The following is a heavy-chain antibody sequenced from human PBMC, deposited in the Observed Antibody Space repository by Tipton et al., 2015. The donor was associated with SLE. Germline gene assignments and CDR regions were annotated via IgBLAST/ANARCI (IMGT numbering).Heavy chain of an antibody. CDR1: NGSISSSPYY. V-gene: IGHV4-39*07. Sequence: LRLSCTVSNGSISSSPYYWGWIRQSPGKGLEWVGSIYYSGSTYYNPSLKSRVTISVDTSGNQCSLNLTSVTAADTAVYYCARGPYYYMDVWGKGTTVTVSS. CDR2: IYYSGST. J-gene: IGHJ6*03. CDR3: ARGPYYYMDV.